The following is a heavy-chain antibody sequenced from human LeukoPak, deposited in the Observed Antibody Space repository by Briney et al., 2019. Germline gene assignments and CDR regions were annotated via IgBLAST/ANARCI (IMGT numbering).Heavy chain of an antibody. CDR1: GGSISSYY. CDR2: IYYSGST. CDR3: ASGRYCSGGSCYGIPNY. V-gene: IGHV4-59*08. Sequence: PSETLSLTCTVSGGSISSYYWSWIRQPPGKGLEWIGYIYYSGSTNYNPSLKSRVTISVDTSKNQFSLKLSSVTAADTAVYYCASGRYCSGGSCYGIPNYWGQGTLVTVYS. D-gene: IGHD2-15*01. J-gene: IGHJ4*02.